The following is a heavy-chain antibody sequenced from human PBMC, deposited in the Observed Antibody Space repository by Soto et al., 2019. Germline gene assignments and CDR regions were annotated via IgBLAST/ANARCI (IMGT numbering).Heavy chain of an antibody. CDR2: IWYDGSNK. CDR1: GFTFSSYG. CDR3: ARDIEAAAVDYYYYYMDV. D-gene: IGHD6-13*01. Sequence: ESGGGVVQPGRSLRLSCAASGFTFSSYGMHWVRQAPGKGLEWVAVIWYDGSNKYYADSVKGRFTISRDNSKNTLYLQMNSLRAEDTAVYYCARDIEAAAVDYYYYYMDVWGKGTTVTVSS. V-gene: IGHV3-33*01. J-gene: IGHJ6*03.